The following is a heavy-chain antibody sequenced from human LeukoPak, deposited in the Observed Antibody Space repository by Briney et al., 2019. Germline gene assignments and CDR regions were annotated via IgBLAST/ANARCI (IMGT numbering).Heavy chain of an antibody. Sequence: LSLTCAVYGGSFSGYYWSWIRQPPGKGPEWVAFIRYDGSNKYYADSVKGRFTISRDNSKNTLYLQMNSLRAEDTAVYYCARAGGYCSGGSCYFYDYWGQGTLVTVSS. CDR1: GGSFSGYY. CDR3: ARAGGYCSGGSCYFYDY. V-gene: IGHV3-33*08. J-gene: IGHJ4*02. CDR2: IRYDGSNK. D-gene: IGHD2-15*01.